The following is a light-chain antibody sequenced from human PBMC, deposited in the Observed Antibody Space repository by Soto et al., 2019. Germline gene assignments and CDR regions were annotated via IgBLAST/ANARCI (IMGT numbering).Light chain of an antibody. V-gene: IGKV1-5*03. CDR3: QQHHNFPFT. CDR1: QSINNW. J-gene: IGKJ3*01. Sequence: DIQMTQSPSTLSAPVGDRVTITCRASQSINNWLAWYPQKPGTPPNLLIYETSSLKSGVPSRFSGSGSGTEFTLTISSLQPDDFATYYCQQHHNFPFTFGPGTKVDIK. CDR2: ETS.